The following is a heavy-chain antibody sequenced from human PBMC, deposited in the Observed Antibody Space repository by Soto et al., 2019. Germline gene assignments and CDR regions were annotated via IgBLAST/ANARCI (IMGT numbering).Heavy chain of an antibody. CDR3: ARDLDGLHDDTSGPFPRPG. CDR1: GGSISSDDYY. D-gene: IGHD3-22*01. V-gene: IGHV4-30-4*01. Sequence: PSETLSLTCTVSGGSISSDDYYWGWIRQAPGRGLEWIGYIHSSGSIYYNPSLKSRATRSIDTAGNQFSLKVSSVTVADTAVYYCARDLDGLHDDTSGPFPRPGWGQGTLVTVSS. CDR2: IHSSGSI. J-gene: IGHJ1*01.